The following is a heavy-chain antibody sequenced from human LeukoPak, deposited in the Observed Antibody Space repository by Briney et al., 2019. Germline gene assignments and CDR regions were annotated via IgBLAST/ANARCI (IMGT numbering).Heavy chain of an antibody. J-gene: IGHJ1*01. CDR3: ARDSGGYSYGLGN. CDR2: IHSGGST. V-gene: IGHV3-53*01. Sequence: AGGSLRLSCAASGFIVGNNYMSWVRQAPGKGLEWVSVIHSGGSTYYADSVKGRFTISRDNSKNTLYFQMNSLRAEDTAVYYCARDSGGYSYGLGNWGQGTLVTVSS. D-gene: IGHD5-18*01. CDR1: GFIVGNNY.